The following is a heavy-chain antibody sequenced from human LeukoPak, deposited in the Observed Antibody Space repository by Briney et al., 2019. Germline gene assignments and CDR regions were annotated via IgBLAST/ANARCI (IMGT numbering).Heavy chain of an antibody. J-gene: IGHJ4*02. CDR2: ISSSGSTM. V-gene: IGHV3-11*04. D-gene: IGHD3-9*01. CDR1: GFIFSDYY. Sequence: GGSLRLSCAASGFIFSDYYMSWIRQAPGKGLEWVSYISSSGSTMYYTDSVKGRFTISRDNAKNSLYLQMNSLRAEDTAVYYCARTYYDILTGYNPYFDYWGQGTLVTVSS. CDR3: ARTYYDILTGYNPYFDY.